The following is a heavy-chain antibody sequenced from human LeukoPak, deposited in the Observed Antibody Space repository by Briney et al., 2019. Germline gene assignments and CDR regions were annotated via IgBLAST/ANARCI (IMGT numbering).Heavy chain of an antibody. Sequence: GASVKVSCKASGGTFSSYAISWVRQAPGQGLEWMGRIIPILGIANYAQKFQGRVTITADKSTSTAYMELSSLRSEDTAVYYCARDGAGGDFWSGYWAFDYWGQGTLVTVSS. J-gene: IGHJ4*02. CDR1: GGTFSSYA. V-gene: IGHV1-69*04. CDR3: ARDGAGGDFWSGYWAFDY. D-gene: IGHD3-3*01. CDR2: IIPILGIA.